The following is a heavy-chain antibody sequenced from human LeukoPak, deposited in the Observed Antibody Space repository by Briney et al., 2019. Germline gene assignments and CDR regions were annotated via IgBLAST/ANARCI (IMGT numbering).Heavy chain of an antibody. CDR1: GYSFTSYW. D-gene: IGHD3/OR15-3a*01. J-gene: IGHJ4*02. V-gene: IGHV5-51*01. CDR3: ARYPNGDLGDWYYFDY. CDR2: IYPRDSDT. Sequence: HGESLKISCKGSGYSFTSYWIGWVRQMPGKGLEWMGIIYPRDSDTRYSPSFQGQVTISADKSISTAYLQWSSLKASDTAMYYCARYPNGDLGDWYYFDYWGQGTLVTVSS.